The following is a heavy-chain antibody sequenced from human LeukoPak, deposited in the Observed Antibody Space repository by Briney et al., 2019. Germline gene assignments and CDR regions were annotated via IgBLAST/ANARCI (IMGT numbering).Heavy chain of an antibody. CDR1: GYTFSSYA. J-gene: IGHJ4*02. CDR3: AKDFVPTDTAMVMRWEYYFDY. Sequence: GGSLRLSCAASGYTFSSYAMSWVRQAPGKGLEWVSAIRGSGGSTYYADSVTGRFTISRDNSKNTLYLQMNSLRAEDTAVYYCAKDFVPTDTAMVMRWEYYFDYWGQGTLVTVSS. D-gene: IGHD5-18*01. CDR2: IRGSGGST. V-gene: IGHV3-23*01.